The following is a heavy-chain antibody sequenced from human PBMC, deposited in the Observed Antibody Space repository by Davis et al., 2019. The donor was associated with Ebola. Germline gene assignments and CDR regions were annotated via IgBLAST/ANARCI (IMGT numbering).Heavy chain of an antibody. J-gene: IGHJ4*02. CDR2: IYYNGNT. Sequence: MPSETLSLTCTVSGGSISSGDYYWSWIRQPPGKGLEWIGYIYYNGNTYYNPSLRSRVTISVDTSKNQFSLKLSSVTAADTAVYYCARAPGRLGGNSARFDYWGPGTLVTVSS. CDR1: GGSISSGDYY. CDR3: ARAPGRLGGNSARFDY. V-gene: IGHV4-30-4*01. D-gene: IGHD4-23*01.